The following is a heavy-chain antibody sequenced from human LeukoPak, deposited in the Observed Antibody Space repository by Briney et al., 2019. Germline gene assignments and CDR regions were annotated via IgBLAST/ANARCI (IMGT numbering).Heavy chain of an antibody. CDR1: GGTFSSYA. V-gene: IGHV1-69*13. CDR2: IIPIFGTA. J-gene: IGHJ5*02. D-gene: IGHD3-10*01. CDR3: AREGYGSGSLLYNWSDP. Sequence: ASVKVSCKASGGTFSSYAISWVRQAPGQGLEWMGGIIPIFGTANYAQKFQGRVTITADESTSTACMELSSLRSEDTAVYYCAREGYGSGSLLYNWSDPWGQGTLVTVSS.